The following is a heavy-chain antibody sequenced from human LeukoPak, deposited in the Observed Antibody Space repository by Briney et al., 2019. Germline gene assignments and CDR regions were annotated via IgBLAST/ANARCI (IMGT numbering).Heavy chain of an antibody. CDR2: INHSGST. J-gene: IGHJ3*02. V-gene: IGHV4-34*01. D-gene: IGHD3-9*01. Sequence: SETLSLTCAVYGGSFSGYYWSWIRQPPGKGLEWIGEINHSGSTHYNPSLKSRVTISVDTSKNQFSLKLSSVTAADTAVYYCARHGYYDILTGYYDAFDIWGQGTMVTVSS. CDR1: GGSFSGYY. CDR3: ARHGYYDILTGYYDAFDI.